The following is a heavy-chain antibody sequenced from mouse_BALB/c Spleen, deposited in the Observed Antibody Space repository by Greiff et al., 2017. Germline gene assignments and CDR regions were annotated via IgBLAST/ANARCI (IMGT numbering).Heavy chain of an antibody. Sequence: QVQLQQSGPGLVAPSQSLSITCTVSGFSLTDYGVSWIRQPPGKGLEWLGVIWGGGSTYYNSALKSRLSISKDNSKSQVFLKMNSLQTDDTAMYYCAEQMAARATLLAYWGQGTLVTVSA. D-gene: IGHD3-1*01. CDR2: IWGGGST. J-gene: IGHJ3*01. V-gene: IGHV2-6-5*01. CDR3: AEQMAARATLLAY. CDR1: GFSLTDYG.